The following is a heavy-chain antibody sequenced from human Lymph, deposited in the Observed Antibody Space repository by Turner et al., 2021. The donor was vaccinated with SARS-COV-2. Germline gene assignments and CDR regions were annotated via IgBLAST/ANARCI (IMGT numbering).Heavy chain of an antibody. V-gene: IGHV3-30*18. J-gene: IGHJ6*02. CDR2: ISYDGSNK. Sequence: QVQLVESGGGVVQPGRSLRLYCAASGFTFSSYGMHWVRHAPGKGLEWVAFISYDGSNKDYADSVKGRFTISRDNTKKTLYLQMNSLRAEDTAVYYCAKVRSIVGVVIGGMDVWGQGTTVTVSS. CDR3: AKVRSIVGVVIGGMDV. CDR1: GFTFSSYG. D-gene: IGHD3-3*01.